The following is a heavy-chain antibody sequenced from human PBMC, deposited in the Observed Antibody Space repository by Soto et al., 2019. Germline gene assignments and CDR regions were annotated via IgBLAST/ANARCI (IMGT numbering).Heavy chain of an antibody. V-gene: IGHV4-39*02. Sequence: QLRESGPGLVKPSETLSLTCTVSGGSINSNSYYWAWIRQTPGKGLAWIASIYFDGSTYYNPSLESRVTISVDKSKNQYSLRLTSVTTADTAVYYCSKVMVAATRHTYFDSWGQGTLVTVSS. CDR1: GGSINSNSYY. D-gene: IGHD2-15*01. CDR2: IYFDGST. J-gene: IGHJ4*02. CDR3: SKVMVAATRHTYFDS.